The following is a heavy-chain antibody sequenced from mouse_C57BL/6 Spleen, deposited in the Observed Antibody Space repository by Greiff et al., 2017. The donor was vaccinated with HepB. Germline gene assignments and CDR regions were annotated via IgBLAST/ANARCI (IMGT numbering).Heavy chain of an antibody. CDR1: GYTFTSYW. V-gene: IGHV1-64*01. D-gene: IGHD2-3*01. Sequence: QVQLQQSGAELVKPGASVKLSCKASGYTFTSYWMHWVKQRPGQGLEWIGMIHPNSGSTNYNEKFKSKATLTVDKSSSTAYMQLSSLTSEDSAVYYCARGTYDGSFDYWGQGTTLTVSS. CDR2: IHPNSGST. CDR3: ARGTYDGSFDY. J-gene: IGHJ2*01.